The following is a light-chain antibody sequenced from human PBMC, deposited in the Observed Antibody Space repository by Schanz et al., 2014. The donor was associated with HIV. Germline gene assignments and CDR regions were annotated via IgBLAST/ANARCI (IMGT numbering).Light chain of an antibody. V-gene: IGKV3-20*01. CDR1: QSVSDNY. CDR3: QQYESSPWT. J-gene: IGKJ1*01. CDR2: GAS. Sequence: EIVLTQSPATLSLSPGERATLSCRASQSVSDNYLAWYQQKPGQAPRLLIYGASSRATGIPDRFSGSGSGTDFTLTISRVEPEDYAVYYCQQYESSPWTFGQGTRVDVK.